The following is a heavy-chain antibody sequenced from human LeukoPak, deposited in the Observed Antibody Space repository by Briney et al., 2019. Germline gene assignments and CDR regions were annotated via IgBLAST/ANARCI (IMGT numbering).Heavy chain of an antibody. J-gene: IGHJ6*02. Sequence: PSETLSLTCAAYGGSFSGYYWSWIRQPPGKGLEWIGEINHSGSTNYNPSLKSRVTISVDTSKNQFSLKLSSVTAADTAVYYCARARGPMVRGVIITYYYYGMDVWGQGTTVTVSS. CDR1: GGSFSGYY. V-gene: IGHV4-34*01. CDR2: INHSGST. D-gene: IGHD3-10*01. CDR3: ARARGPMVRGVIITYYYYGMDV.